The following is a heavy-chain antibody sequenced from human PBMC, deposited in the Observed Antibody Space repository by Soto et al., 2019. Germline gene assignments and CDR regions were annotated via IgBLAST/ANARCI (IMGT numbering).Heavy chain of an antibody. CDR3: ARGDYGGCPARDY. Sequence: QVQLVQSGAEVKKPGSSIKLSCKASGGAFSSLQISWVRQAPGQGLEWMGGIIPNLGSAKYSRKFQDRVTITADEITATVYLEFYSLTSEDTAVYYCARGDYGGCPARDYWGQGTLVIVSS. V-gene: IGHV1-69*11. CDR1: GGAFSSLQ. CDR2: IIPNLGSA. D-gene: IGHD3-16*01. J-gene: IGHJ4*02.